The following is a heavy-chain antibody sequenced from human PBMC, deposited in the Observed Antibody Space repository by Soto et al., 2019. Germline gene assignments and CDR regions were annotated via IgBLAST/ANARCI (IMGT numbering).Heavy chain of an antibody. CDR2: IYYSGST. V-gene: IGHV4-59*01. J-gene: IGHJ4*02. Sequence: SETLSLTGTVSGGSISSYYWSWIRQPPGKGLEWIGYIYYSGSTNYNPSLKSRVTISVDTSKNQFSLKLSSVTAADTAVYYCARSVAGSPPDYWGQGTLVTVSS. CDR1: GGSISSYY. D-gene: IGHD6-19*01. CDR3: ARSVAGSPPDY.